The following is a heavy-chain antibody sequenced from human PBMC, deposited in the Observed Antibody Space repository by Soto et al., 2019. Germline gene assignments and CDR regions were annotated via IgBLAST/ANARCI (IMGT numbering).Heavy chain of an antibody. CDR2: IWYDGSNK. Sequence: QVQLVESGGGVVQPGRSLRLSCAASGFTFSSYGMHWVRQAPGKGLEWVAVIWYDGSNKYYADSVKGRFTISRDNSKNTQELQMNGLRAEETAVYYWAREVVVGSYGPATVYGMDVWGQGTTVTVSS. V-gene: IGHV3-33*01. CDR1: GFTFSSYG. CDR3: AREVVVGSYGPATVYGMDV. D-gene: IGHD2-21*01. J-gene: IGHJ6*02.